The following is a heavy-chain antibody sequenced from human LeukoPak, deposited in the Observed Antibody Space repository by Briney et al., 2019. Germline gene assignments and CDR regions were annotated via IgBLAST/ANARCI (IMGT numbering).Heavy chain of an antibody. V-gene: IGHV3-11*01. D-gene: IGHD4-17*01. J-gene: IGHJ4*02. CDR2: ISSSGSTI. CDR3: ARGGWYGDYSSEGISFVY. CDR1: GFTFSDYY. Sequence: GGSLRLSCAASGFTFSDYYMSWIRQAPGKGLEWVSYISSSGSTIYYADSVKGRFTVSRDNAKNSLYLQMNSLRAEDTAVYYCARGGWYGDYSSEGISFVYWGQGTLVTVSS.